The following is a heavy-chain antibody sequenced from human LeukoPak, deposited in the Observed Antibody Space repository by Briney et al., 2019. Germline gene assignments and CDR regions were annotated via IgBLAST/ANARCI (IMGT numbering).Heavy chain of an antibody. J-gene: IGHJ4*02. D-gene: IGHD3-22*01. CDR2: ISSSSSYI. CDR3: ARSYDSSGNYGDY. Sequence: GGSLRLSCAASGFTFSSYSMNWVRQAPGKGLEWVSSISSSSSYIYYADSVKGRFTISRDNAKNSLYLQMNSLRAEDTAVYYCARSYDSSGNYGDYWGQGTLVTVSS. V-gene: IGHV3-21*01. CDR1: GFTFSSYS.